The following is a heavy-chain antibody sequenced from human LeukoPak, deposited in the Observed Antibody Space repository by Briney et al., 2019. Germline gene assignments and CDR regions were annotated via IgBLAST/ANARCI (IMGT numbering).Heavy chain of an antibody. J-gene: IGHJ5*02. CDR1: GYTFTSYY. D-gene: IGHD2-2*01. V-gene: IGHV1-46*01. Sequence: GASVKVSCKASGYTFTSYYMHWVRQAPGQGLEWMGIINPSGGSTSYAQKFQGRVTTTRDMSTGTVYMELSSLRSEDTAVYYCARDAIAGGSSAAWFDPWGQGTLVTVSS. CDR2: INPSGGST. CDR3: ARDAIAGGSSAAWFDP.